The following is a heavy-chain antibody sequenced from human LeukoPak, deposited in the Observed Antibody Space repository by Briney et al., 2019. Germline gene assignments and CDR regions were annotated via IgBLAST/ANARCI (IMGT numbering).Heavy chain of an antibody. Sequence: GGSLRLSCAASAFIFTNNGMHWVRQAPGKGLEYVSAISHDGSHTSYAKPVKGRFTISRDNSKNTLYLQMGSLRVEDTAVYYCARARYGGEYDYWGQGTLVTVSS. CDR3: ARARYGGEYDY. V-gene: IGHV3-64*01. J-gene: IGHJ4*02. CDR2: ISHDGSHT. D-gene: IGHD4-23*01. CDR1: AFIFTNNG.